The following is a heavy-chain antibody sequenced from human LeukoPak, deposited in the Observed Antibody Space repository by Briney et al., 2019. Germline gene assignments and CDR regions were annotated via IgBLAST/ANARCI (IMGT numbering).Heavy chain of an antibody. CDR2: ISGSGGST. CDR3: AKDPGIPRDRSSSDY. V-gene: IGHV3-23*01. CDR1: GFTFTTYA. Sequence: GGSLRLSCAATGFTFTTYAMHWVRQAPGKGLEWVSAISGSGGSTYYADSVKGRFTISRDNSKNTLYLQMNSLRAEDTAVYYCAKDPGIPRDRSSSDYWGQGTLVTVSS. J-gene: IGHJ4*02. D-gene: IGHD6-6*01.